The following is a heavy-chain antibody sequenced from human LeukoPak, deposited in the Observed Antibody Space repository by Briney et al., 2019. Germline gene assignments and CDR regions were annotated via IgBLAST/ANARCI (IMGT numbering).Heavy chain of an antibody. CDR1: GYTFTGYY. J-gene: IGHJ6*03. Sequence: ASVKVSCKASGYTFTGYYMHWVRQAPGQGLEWMGRINPNSGGTNYAQKFQGRVTMTRDTSISTAYMELSRLRSDDTAVYYCARWEGILAFDYYHYMDVWGKGTTVTVSS. D-gene: IGHD3-9*01. V-gene: IGHV1-2*06. CDR2: INPNSGGT. CDR3: ARWEGILAFDYYHYMDV.